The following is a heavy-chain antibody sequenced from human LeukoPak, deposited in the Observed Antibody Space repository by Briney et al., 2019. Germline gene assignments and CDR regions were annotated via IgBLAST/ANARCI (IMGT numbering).Heavy chain of an antibody. Sequence: GGSLRLSCAASGFTFSSYEMNWVRQAPGKVLEWVSYISSSGSTIYYADSVKGRFTISRDNAKNSLYLQMNSLRAEDTAVYYCASGGYSSSWYFDYWGQGTLVTVSS. CDR3: ASGGYSSSWYFDY. CDR2: ISSSGSTI. CDR1: GFTFSSYE. V-gene: IGHV3-48*03. D-gene: IGHD6-13*01. J-gene: IGHJ4*02.